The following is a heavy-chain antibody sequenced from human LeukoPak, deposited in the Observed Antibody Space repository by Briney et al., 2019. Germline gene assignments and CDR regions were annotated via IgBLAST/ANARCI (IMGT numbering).Heavy chain of an antibody. V-gene: IGHV3-48*01. CDR1: GFTFSSYS. J-gene: IGHJ5*02. CDR2: IGISSSTI. Sequence: GGSLRLSCAASGFTFSSYSMNWVRQAPGKGLEWVSYIGISSSTIYYADSVKGRFTISRDNSKNTLYLQMSSLRAEDTAVYYCAKDGTKQWLVAGNWFNPWGQGTLVTVSS. CDR3: AKDGTKQWLVAGNWFNP. D-gene: IGHD6-19*01.